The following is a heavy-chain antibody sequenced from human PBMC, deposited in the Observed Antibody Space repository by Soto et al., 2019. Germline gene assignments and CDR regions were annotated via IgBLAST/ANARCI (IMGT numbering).Heavy chain of an antibody. CDR3: ATWRHYSGSYCFDY. V-gene: IGHV1-69*06. D-gene: IGHD1-26*01. J-gene: IGHJ4*02. CDR2: IVPMYDSV. CDR1: GGTLNTYT. Sequence: SVKVSFKASGGTLNTYTINWLRQAPGRRLEWVGQIVPMYDSVNYAENFQGRVTITADKSTKTSFMELTSLKSEDTALYFCATWRHYSGSYCFDYWGQGTLVTVSS.